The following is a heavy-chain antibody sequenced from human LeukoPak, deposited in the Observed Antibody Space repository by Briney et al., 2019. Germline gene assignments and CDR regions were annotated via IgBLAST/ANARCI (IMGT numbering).Heavy chain of an antibody. J-gene: IGHJ6*02. CDR3: ARDSNYDSSGYYPGKYYYYYGMDV. V-gene: IGHV1-69*04. Sequence: ASVKVSCKASGGTFSSYAISWVRQAPGQGLEWMGRIIPIFGIANYAQKIQGRVTITADKSTSTAYMELSSLRSEDTAVYYCARDSNYDSSGYYPGKYYYYYGMDVWGQGTTVTVSS. CDR1: GGTFSSYA. D-gene: IGHD3-22*01. CDR2: IIPIFGIA.